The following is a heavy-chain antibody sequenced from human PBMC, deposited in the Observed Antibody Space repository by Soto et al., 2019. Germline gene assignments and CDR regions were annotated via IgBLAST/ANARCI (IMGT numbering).Heavy chain of an antibody. CDR3: AGEGVAFDY. V-gene: IGHV3-11*01. Sequence: QVQLVESGGDLVKPGGSLRLSCAASGFTFSDYYMAWIRQAPGKGLELVSYISTGGNIIHYADSVKGRLTISRDNARNSLDLQMNSLRAEDTAVYYCAGEGVAFDYGGQGTLVTVSS. CDR1: GFTFSDYY. CDR2: ISTGGNII. J-gene: IGHJ4*02. D-gene: IGHD5-12*01.